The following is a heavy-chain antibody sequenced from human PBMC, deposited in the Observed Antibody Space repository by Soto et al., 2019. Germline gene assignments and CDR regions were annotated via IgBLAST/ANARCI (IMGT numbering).Heavy chain of an antibody. CDR3: ARGAPVTAAGHNNLYYYHYGMDV. CDR1: GGTFSSYD. V-gene: IGHV1-69*01. Sequence: QVQLVQSGAEVKKPGSSVKVSCKASGGTFSSYDISWVRQAPGQGLEWMGGIIPIFGTANYAQTFQGRVTITADETTSIAYMELSSLRSEDTAVYYCARGAPVTAAGHNNLYYYHYGMDVWGQGTTVTVSS. CDR2: IIPIFGTA. D-gene: IGHD6-13*01. J-gene: IGHJ6*02.